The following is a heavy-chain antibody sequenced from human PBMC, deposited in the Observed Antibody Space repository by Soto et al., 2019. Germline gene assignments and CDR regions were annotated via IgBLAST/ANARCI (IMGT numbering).Heavy chain of an antibody. CDR3: AVAVAGPTAIGY. Sequence: GGSLSLSCAASGFTFSSYTMNWVRQAPGKRLEWVSYISSRSSTIYYAESEKGRFTISRVNAKNTLYLQMNSLRAVDTAVYYCAVAVAGPTAIGYWGQGTLVTVSS. J-gene: IGHJ4*02. CDR1: GFTFSSYT. D-gene: IGHD6-19*01. CDR2: ISSRSSTI. V-gene: IGHV3-48*04.